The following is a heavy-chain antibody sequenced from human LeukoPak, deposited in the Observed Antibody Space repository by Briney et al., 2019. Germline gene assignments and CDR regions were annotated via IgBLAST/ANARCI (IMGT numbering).Heavy chain of an antibody. CDR2: IYPPTGGT. J-gene: IGHJ4*02. Sequence: ASVKVSCKTSGYTFTAYHMHWVRQAPGQGLEFVGWIYPPTGGTVLAGKFQGRVTMTRDTSIAAAYMELRSLRSDDTAVYYCARGIVGAIDFDYWGQGTLVTVSS. CDR1: GYTFTAYH. CDR3: ARGIVGAIDFDY. V-gene: IGHV1-2*02. D-gene: IGHD1-26*01.